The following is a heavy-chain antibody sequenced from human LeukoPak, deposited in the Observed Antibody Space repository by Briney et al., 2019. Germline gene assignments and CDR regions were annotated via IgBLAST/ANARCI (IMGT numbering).Heavy chain of an antibody. CDR3: ATLWLAAGGLLASFDY. CDR2: IFPVFGTA. D-gene: IGHD6-13*01. V-gene: IGHV1-69*13. Sequence: SVKVSCKASGGTFSSYAISWVRQAPGQGLEWMGGIFPVFGTANYARKFQGRVTITADESTSTAYMELSSLRSEDTAVYYCATLWLAAGGLLASFDYWGQGTLVTVSS. J-gene: IGHJ4*02. CDR1: GGTFSSYA.